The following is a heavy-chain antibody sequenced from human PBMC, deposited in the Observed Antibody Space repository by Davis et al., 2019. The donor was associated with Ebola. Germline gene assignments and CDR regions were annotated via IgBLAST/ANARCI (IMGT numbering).Heavy chain of an antibody. D-gene: IGHD6-6*01. J-gene: IGHJ6*03. CDR2: IYYSGST. CDR1: GVSISSDY. V-gene: IGHV4-59*01. Sequence: MPSETLSLTCTVSGVSISSDYWSWIRQPPGKGLEWIGYIYYSGSTHYNPSLKSRLTISVDTSKNQFSLKLSSVTAADTAVYYCARDRDSTSPPYYYYYMDVWGKGTTVTVSS. CDR3: ARDRDSTSPPYYYYYMDV.